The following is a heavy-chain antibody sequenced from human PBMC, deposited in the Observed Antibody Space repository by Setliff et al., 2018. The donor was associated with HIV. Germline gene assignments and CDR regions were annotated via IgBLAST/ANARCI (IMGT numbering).Heavy chain of an antibody. D-gene: IGHD1-26*01. V-gene: IGHV4-34*01. CDR1: STSLNTYY. CDR3: ARGGVGAALVWFDP. Sequence: SETLSLTCAVYSTSLNTYYWTWIRYTPGRGLQWIGQIDHSGSTNYNPSLKSRVAISVDTSKSQFSLRLNSVTAADTAVYYCARGGVGAALVWFDPWGQGTLVTVSS. CDR2: IDHSGST. J-gene: IGHJ5*02.